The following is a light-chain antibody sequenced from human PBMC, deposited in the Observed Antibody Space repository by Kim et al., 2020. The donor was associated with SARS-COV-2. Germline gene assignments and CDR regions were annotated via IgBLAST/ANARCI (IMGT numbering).Light chain of an antibody. Sequence: DIQMTQSPSSLSASVGDRVTITCQASQDISNYLNWYQQKPGKAPKLLIYDASNLETGVPSRFSGSGSGTDFTFTISSLQPEDIATYYCQQYDNLGLTFGGGTEVEI. CDR1: QDISNY. CDR3: QQYDNLGLT. V-gene: IGKV1-33*01. CDR2: DAS. J-gene: IGKJ4*01.